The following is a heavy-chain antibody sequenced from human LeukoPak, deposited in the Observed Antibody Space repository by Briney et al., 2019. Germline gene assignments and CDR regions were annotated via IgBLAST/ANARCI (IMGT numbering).Heavy chain of an antibody. CDR3: ARLDMIVVVTFDY. V-gene: IGHV4-39*01. J-gene: IGHJ4*02. Sequence: SETLSLTCTVSGGSISSYYWGWIRQPPGKGLEWIGSIYYSGSTYYNLSLKSRVTISVDTSKNQFSLKLSSVTAADTAVYYCARLDMIVVVTFDYWGQGTLVTVSS. CDR2: IYYSGST. CDR1: GGSISSYY. D-gene: IGHD3-22*01.